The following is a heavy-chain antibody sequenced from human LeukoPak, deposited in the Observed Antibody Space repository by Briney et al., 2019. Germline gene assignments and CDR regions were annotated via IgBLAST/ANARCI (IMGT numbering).Heavy chain of an antibody. CDR1: RLSNSSYG. CDR2: IKEDGSEK. V-gene: IGHV3-7*01. Sequence: GGSLRLSCEASRLSNSSYGMTWVRQAPGKGLEWVAYIKEDGSEKFYVGSVKGRFTISRDNARKSVYLQMHSLRVEDTAVYYCARGAGVSFDNWGQGTLVTVSS. J-gene: IGHJ4*02. D-gene: IGHD3-10*01. CDR3: ARGAGVSFDN.